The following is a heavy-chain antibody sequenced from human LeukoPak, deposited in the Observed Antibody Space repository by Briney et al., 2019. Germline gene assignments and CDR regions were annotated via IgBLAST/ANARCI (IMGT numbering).Heavy chain of an antibody. D-gene: IGHD5-12*01. V-gene: IGHV4-59*01. CDR2: IYFSGST. Sequence: PSETLSLTCTVSGASINSNYLSWFRQPPGKEPEWIGYIYFSGSTNYNPSLWSRVAISVDRSRNQFSLKLTSMTAADTAVYYCASGPEWLRYPAYWGQGTLVTVSS. CDR3: ASGPEWLRYPAY. J-gene: IGHJ4*02. CDR1: GASINSNY.